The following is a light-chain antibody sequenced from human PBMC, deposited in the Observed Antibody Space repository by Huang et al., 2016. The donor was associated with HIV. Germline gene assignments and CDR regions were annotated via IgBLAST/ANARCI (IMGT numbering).Light chain of an antibody. CDR2: DAT. J-gene: IGKJ4*01. CDR1: QNINNY. CDR3: QQRSSRLT. V-gene: IGKV3-11*01. Sequence: EVVLTQSPATLSVFQGDRVTISCRASQNINNYLAWYQQKPGKAPRLLIYDATNRPPVISDKFSGSGSGAAFTLTINSLETEDFAIYYCQQRSSRLTFGGGT.